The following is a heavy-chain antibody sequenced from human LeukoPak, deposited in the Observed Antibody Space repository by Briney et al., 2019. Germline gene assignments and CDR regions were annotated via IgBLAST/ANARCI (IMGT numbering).Heavy chain of an antibody. J-gene: IGHJ6*03. CDR2: INPNRGGT. D-gene: IGHD1-1*01. CDR3: ARNELYFYYYMDV. Sequence: ASVKVSCKASGYTFTGYYMHWVRQAPGQGLEWMGWINPNRGGTNYAQKFQGRVTMTRDTSISTAYMELSRLRSDDTAVYYCARNELYFYYYMDVWGKGTTVTVSS. V-gene: IGHV1-2*02. CDR1: GYTFTGYY.